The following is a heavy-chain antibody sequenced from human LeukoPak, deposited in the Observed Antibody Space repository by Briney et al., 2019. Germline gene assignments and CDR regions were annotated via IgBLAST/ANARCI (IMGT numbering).Heavy chain of an antibody. D-gene: IGHD2-21*02. V-gene: IGHV1-18*01. CDR3: ARVSYIVVVTAIRPLDDY. CDR1: GGTFSSYA. J-gene: IGHJ4*02. CDR2: ISAYNGNT. Sequence: ASVKVSCKASGGTFSSYATSWVRQAPGQGLEWMGWISAYNGNTNYAQKLQGRVTMATDTSTSTAYMELRSLRSDDTAVYYCARVSYIVVVTAIRPLDDYWGQGTLVTVSS.